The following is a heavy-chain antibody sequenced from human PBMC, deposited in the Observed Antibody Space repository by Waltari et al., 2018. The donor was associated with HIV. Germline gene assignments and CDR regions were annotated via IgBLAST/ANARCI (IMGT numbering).Heavy chain of an antibody. V-gene: IGHV4-59*01. CDR1: GCSIGSYS. J-gene: IGHJ6*02. Sequence: QVQLQESGPGLVRPSETLSLTCTVSGCSIGSYSWSWIRQPPAQELEWIGYIHYSGSANYNPSLKSRVTVSVDTSKHQFSLKLSSVTAADTAVYYCATLMVYAPRSHYYGMDVWGQGTTVIVSS. CDR2: IHYSGSA. CDR3: ATLMVYAPRSHYYGMDV. D-gene: IGHD2-8*01.